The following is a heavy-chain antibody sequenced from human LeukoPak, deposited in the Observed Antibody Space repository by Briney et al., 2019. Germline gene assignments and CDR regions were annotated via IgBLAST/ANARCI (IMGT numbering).Heavy chain of an antibody. CDR2: ISSFSRTI. J-gene: IGHJ5*02. CDR3: ARVLGEAPGWLDP. CDR1: GFTFTSYS. V-gene: IGHV3-48*01. D-gene: IGHD3-16*01. Sequence: GGSLRLSCAASGFTFTSYSMSWVRQAPGKGLEWVSYISSFSRTIYYADSVEGRFTISRDNAKNSVSLQMDSLRAEDTAVYYCARVLGEAPGWLDPWGQGTLVTVSS.